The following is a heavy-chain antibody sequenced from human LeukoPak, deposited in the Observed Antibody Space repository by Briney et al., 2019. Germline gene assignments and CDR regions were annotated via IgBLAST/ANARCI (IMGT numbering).Heavy chain of an antibody. CDR3: ARDGDTVLTRGYYYYMDV. V-gene: IGHV3-21*01. D-gene: IGHD4-23*01. Sequence: GGSLRLSCATSGFTFSSYTMNWVRQAPGKGPEWVSSITSSSSYIYYADSVKGRFTISRDNARNSLYLQMNSLRAEDTALYYCARDGDTVLTRGYYYYMDVWGKGTTVTVSS. J-gene: IGHJ6*03. CDR1: GFTFSSYT. CDR2: ITSSSSYI.